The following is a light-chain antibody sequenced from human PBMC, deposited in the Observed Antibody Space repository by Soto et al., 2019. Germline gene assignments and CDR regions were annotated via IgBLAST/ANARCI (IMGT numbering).Light chain of an antibody. V-gene: IGLV2-8*01. CDR1: SSDIGAYNY. CDR2: DVN. Sequence: QSTLTQPPSASGSPGQSLTISCTGTSSDIGAYNYVSWYQQHPGKAPKLIISDVNKRPSGVPDRFSGSKSGNTASLTVSGLQAEDEADYYCSSYAGSHNFVLFGGGTKLTVL. CDR3: SSYAGSHNFVL. J-gene: IGLJ2*01.